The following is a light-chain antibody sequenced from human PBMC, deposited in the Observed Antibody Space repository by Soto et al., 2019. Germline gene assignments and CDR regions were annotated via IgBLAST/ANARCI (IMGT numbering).Light chain of an antibody. Sequence: EIVLTQSPATLSLSPGGRATLSCRASQSVSSYLAWYQQKPGQAPRLLIYDASNRATGIPARFSGSGSGTDFTLTISSLEPEDFAVYYCQQRSNWPPVLTFGGGTKV. CDR1: QSVSSY. J-gene: IGKJ4*01. V-gene: IGKV3-11*01. CDR2: DAS. CDR3: QQRSNWPPVLT.